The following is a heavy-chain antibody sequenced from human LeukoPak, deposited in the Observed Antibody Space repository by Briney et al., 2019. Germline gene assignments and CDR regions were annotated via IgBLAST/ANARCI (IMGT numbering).Heavy chain of an antibody. CDR1: GFTFSDFY. Sequence: GGSLRLSCAASGFTFSDFYMTWIRQAPGKGLELLSYISGSAHDVNYIDSVRGRFTISRDNAKNSLYLHMNSLTVEDTAVYYCSRDPRHNEHWGPGTLVTVSS. CDR3: SRDPRHNEH. V-gene: IGHV3-11*01. J-gene: IGHJ4*02. CDR2: ISGSAHDV. D-gene: IGHD2-8*01.